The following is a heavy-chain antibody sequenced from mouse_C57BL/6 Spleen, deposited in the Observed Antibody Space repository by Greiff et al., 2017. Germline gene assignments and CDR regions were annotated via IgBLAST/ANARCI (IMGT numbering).Heavy chain of an antibody. J-gene: IGHJ4*01. D-gene: IGHD3-1*01. Sequence: EVKLMESGPELVKPGASVKIPCKASGYTFTDYNMDWVKQSHGKSLEWIGDINPNNGGTIYNQKFKGKATLTVDKSSSTAYMELRSLTSEDTAVYYCARRSFGAMDYWGQGTSVTVS. CDR3: ARRSFGAMDY. CDR1: GYTFTDYN. V-gene: IGHV1-18*01. CDR2: INPNNGGT.